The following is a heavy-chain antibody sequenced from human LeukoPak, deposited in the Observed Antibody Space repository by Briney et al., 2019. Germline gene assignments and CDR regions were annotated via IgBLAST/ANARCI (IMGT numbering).Heavy chain of an antibody. CDR1: GDSISSSNW. J-gene: IGHJ5*02. D-gene: IGHD2-2*01. V-gene: IGHV4-4*02. CDR2: IYHSGST. CDR3: ARQTKVPPAINRNNWFDA. Sequence: SETLSLTCAVSGDSISSSNWWNWVRQPPGKGLEWIGEIYHSGSTNYNPSLKSRVTISVDKSKNQFSLQLNSVTPADTAVYYCARQTKVPPAINRNNWFDAWGQGTLVTVSS.